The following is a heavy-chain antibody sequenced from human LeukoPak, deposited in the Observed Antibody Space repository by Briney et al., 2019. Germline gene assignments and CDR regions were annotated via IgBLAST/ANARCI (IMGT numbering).Heavy chain of an antibody. CDR3: AKAPNFDWLLYDSTPYYFDY. V-gene: IGHV3-30*02. Sequence: GGSLRLSCAASGFTFSSYGMHWVRQAPGKGLEWVAFIRYDGSNIYYADSVKGRFTISRDNSKNTLYLQMNSLRAEDTAVYYCAKAPNFDWLLYDSTPYYFDYWGQGTLVTVSS. CDR1: GFTFSSYG. D-gene: IGHD3-9*01. J-gene: IGHJ4*02. CDR2: IRYDGSNI.